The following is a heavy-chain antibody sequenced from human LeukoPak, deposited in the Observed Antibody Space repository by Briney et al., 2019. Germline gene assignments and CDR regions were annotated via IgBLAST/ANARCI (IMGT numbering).Heavy chain of an antibody. CDR2: MSPNSGNT. D-gene: IGHD3-3*01. Sequence: ASVKVSCKASGGTFISYAINWVRQATGQGPEWMGWMSPNSGNTGYAQKFQGRVTMTRSTSMSTAYMELSSLRSEDTAVYYCAREKYDFCSVYYFDYWGQGTLVTVSS. J-gene: IGHJ4*02. CDR1: GGTFISYA. CDR3: AREKYDFCSVYYFDY. V-gene: IGHV1-8*02.